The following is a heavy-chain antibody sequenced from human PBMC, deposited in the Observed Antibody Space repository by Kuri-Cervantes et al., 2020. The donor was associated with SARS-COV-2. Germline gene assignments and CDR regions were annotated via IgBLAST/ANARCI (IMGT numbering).Heavy chain of an antibody. CDR2: ISGSGGST. J-gene: IGHJ4*02. V-gene: IGHV3-23*01. CDR3: AKAGGYCSSTSCSQYGIPDY. Sequence: GESLKISCAASGFTFSSYAMSRVRQAPGKGLEWVSAISGSGGSTYYADSVKGRFTISRDNSKNTLYLQMNSLRAEDTAVYYCAKAGGYCSSTSCSQYGIPDYWGQGTLVTVSS. D-gene: IGHD2-2*01. CDR1: GFTFSSYA.